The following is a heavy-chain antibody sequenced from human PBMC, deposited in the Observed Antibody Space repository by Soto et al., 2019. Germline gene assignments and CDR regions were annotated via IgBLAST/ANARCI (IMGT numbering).Heavy chain of an antibody. Sequence: GGSLRLSCAASGFTFSSYAMSWVRQAPGKGLEWVSAISGSGGSTYYADSVKGRFTISRDNSKNTLYLQMNSLRAEDTAVYYCALRGDILTGYYNLIDAFDSWGPGTMVNVAS. V-gene: IGHV3-23*01. D-gene: IGHD3-9*01. CDR2: ISGSGGST. CDR1: GFTFSSYA. J-gene: IGHJ3*02. CDR3: ALRGDILTGYYNLIDAFDS.